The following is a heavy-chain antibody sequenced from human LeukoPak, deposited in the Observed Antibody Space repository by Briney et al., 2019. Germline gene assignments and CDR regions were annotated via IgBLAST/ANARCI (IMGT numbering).Heavy chain of an antibody. CDR1: GFTFSSYA. CDR3: VKDSGYCSSTSCYRNSMDV. CDR2: ISSNGGST. V-gene: IGHV3-64D*09. D-gene: IGHD2-2*01. Sequence: GGSLRLSCSASGFTFSSYAMHWVRQAPGKGLEYVSAISSNGGSTYYADSVKGRFTISRDNSKNTLYLQMSSLRAEDTAVYYCVKDSGYCSSTSCYRNSMDVWGQGTTVNVSS. J-gene: IGHJ6*02.